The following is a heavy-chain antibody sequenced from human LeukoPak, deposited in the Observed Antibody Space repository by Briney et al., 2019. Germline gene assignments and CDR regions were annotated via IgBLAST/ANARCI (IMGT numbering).Heavy chain of an antibody. CDR3: ATFSAAES. J-gene: IGHJ5*02. CDR1: GFTFRGYW. CDR2: IKEDGSEK. Sequence: GGSLRLSCETSGFTFRGYWMTWVRQPPGKGREWVATIKEDGSEKYYVDSVKGRFTISRDDADNSLYLQMSCLRAEDTAVYYCATFSAAESWGQGTLVTVSS. V-gene: IGHV3-7*01. D-gene: IGHD2-2*01.